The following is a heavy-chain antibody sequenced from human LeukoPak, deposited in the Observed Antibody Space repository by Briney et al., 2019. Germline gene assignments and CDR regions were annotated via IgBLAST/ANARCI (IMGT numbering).Heavy chain of an antibody. Sequence: SETLSLTCAVSGDSITNYYWSWIRQPAGKGLEWIGRILPSGTINYNPSLKSRVTMSVDMSKNQFSLKLSSVTAADTAVYYCARGVARSSKFHFSYYFDYWGQGTLVTVSS. CDR3: ARGVARSSKFHFSYYFDY. D-gene: IGHD6-6*01. CDR2: ILPSGTI. J-gene: IGHJ4*02. CDR1: GDSITNYY. V-gene: IGHV4-4*07.